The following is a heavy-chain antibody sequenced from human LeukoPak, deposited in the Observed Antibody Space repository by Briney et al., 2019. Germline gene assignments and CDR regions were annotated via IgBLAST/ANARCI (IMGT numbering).Heavy chain of an antibody. CDR1: GYSFTMYW. Sequence: GESLKISCKGSGYSFTMYWIAWVRQMPGKGLEWMGIIYPGDSNTRYSPSFQGQVTISADKSISTAYLQWSSLKASDTAMYYCATGTATTYYYYYYGMDVWGQGTAVTVSS. J-gene: IGHJ6*02. D-gene: IGHD1-7*01. V-gene: IGHV5-51*01. CDR2: IYPGDSNT. CDR3: ATGTATTYYYYYYGMDV.